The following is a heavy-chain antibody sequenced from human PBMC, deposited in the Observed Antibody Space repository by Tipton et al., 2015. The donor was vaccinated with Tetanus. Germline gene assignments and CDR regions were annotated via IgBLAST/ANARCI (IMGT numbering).Heavy chain of an antibody. D-gene: IGHD3-16*02. J-gene: IGHJ4*02. V-gene: IGHV3-48*01. Sequence: SLRLSCSATGFSFSTHGMNWVRQAPGKGPEWIAYISRSSTMIFYTDSVKGRFTISRDNAKNSLYLQMTSLRPEDTAVYYCARDYLDFDYWGQGTLVTVSS. CDR1: GFSFSTHG. CDR2: ISRSSTMI. CDR3: ARDYLDFDY.